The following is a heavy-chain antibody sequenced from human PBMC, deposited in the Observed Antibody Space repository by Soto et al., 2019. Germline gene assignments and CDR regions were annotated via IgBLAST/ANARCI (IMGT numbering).Heavy chain of an antibody. V-gene: IGHV4-31*03. CDR3: ARDLWAVGATSHYYYYGMDV. J-gene: IGHJ6*02. CDR1: GGYISSGGYY. D-gene: IGHD1-26*01. Sequence: SETLSLTCTVSGGYISSGGYYWSWIRQHPGKGLEWIGYIYYSGSTYYNPSLKSRVTISVDTSKNQFSLKLSSVTAADTAVYYCARDLWAVGATSHYYYYGMDVWGQGTTVTVSS. CDR2: IYYSGST.